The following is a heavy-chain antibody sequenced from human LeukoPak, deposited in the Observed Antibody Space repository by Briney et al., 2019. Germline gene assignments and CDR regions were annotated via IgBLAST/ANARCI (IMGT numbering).Heavy chain of an antibody. CDR3: ARSSSSADFDY. D-gene: IGHD3-10*01. J-gene: IGHJ4*02. CDR2: IYKTATT. CDR1: GGSITTYY. Sequence: PSETLSLTCTVSGGSITTYYWSWIRRPAGKGLEWIGHIYKTATTNYNPSLKSRIFMSVDTSKNQFSLNLSSVTAADTAVYYCARSSSSADFDYWGQRTLVTVSS. V-gene: IGHV4-4*07.